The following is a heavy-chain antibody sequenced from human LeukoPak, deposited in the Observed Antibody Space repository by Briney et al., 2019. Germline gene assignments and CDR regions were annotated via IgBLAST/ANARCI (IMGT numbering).Heavy chain of an antibody. CDR3: ARGPGGSGYFDL. CDR1: GGSISSGGYY. J-gene: IGHJ2*01. CDR2: IYRSGST. V-gene: IGHV4-30-2*01. D-gene: IGHD3-16*01. Sequence: PSETLSLTCTVSGGSISSGGYYWSWIRQPPGKGLEWIGYIYRSGSTYYNPSLKSRVTISVDRSKNQFSLKLSSVTAADTAVYYCARGPGGSGYFDLWGRGTLVTVSS.